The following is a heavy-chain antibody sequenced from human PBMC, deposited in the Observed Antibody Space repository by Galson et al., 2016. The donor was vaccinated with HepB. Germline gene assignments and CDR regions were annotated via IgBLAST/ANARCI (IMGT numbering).Heavy chain of an antibody. J-gene: IGHJ5*02. CDR2: ISPTTGGT. V-gene: IGHV1-2*02. Sequence: SVKVSCKASGYTFVAHYIHWVRQAPGQGLEWMGWISPTTGGTNYAQKFQGRVTMTRDTSNSTAYLEVSSLRIDDTAVYFCARDISAWRRKNWFDPWGQGSLVTVSS. CDR1: GYTFVAHY. CDR3: ARDISAWRRKNWFDP. D-gene: IGHD6-19*01.